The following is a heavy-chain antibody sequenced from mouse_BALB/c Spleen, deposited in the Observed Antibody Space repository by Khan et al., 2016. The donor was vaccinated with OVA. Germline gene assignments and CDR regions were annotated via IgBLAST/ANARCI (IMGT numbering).Heavy chain of an antibody. CDR3: ARGNYYGYAMDY. V-gene: IGHV3-2*02. CDR1: GYSITSNYA. J-gene: IGHJ4*01. CDR2: ISYSGST. D-gene: IGHD1-1*01. Sequence: EVQLQESGPGLVKPSQSLSLTCTVTGYSITSNYAWNWIRQLPGNKLGWMGYISYSGSTSYNPTLKSRISITRDTSKNQFFLQLYSVTTEDAATYYCARGNYYGYAMDYWGQGTSVTFSS.